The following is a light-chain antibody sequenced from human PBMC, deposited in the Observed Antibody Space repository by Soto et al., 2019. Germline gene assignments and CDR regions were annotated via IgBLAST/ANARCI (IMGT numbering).Light chain of an antibody. CDR2: GAS. V-gene: IGKV3-15*01. Sequence: EIVMTQAPATLSVSPGERATLSCRASQSVSSNLAWYQQNPGQPPRLLIYGASTRATGIPARFSGSGSGTEFTLTISRLQSEDFAVYYCQQYNSWPPSLTFGGGTKVEIK. J-gene: IGKJ4*01. CDR3: QQYNSWPPSLT. CDR1: QSVSSN.